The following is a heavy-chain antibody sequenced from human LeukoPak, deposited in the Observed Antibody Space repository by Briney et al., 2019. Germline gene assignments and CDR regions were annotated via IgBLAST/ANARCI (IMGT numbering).Heavy chain of an antibody. D-gene: IGHD6-19*01. CDR3: AKDRWRGVLAVAGAFDY. CDR1: GFTFSSYG. V-gene: IGHV3-30*02. J-gene: IGHJ4*02. Sequence: GGSLRLSCAASGFTFSSYGMHWVRQAPGKGLEWVAFIRYDGSNKYYADSVKGRFTISRDNSKNTLYLQMNSLRAEDTAVYYCAKDRWRGVLAVAGAFDYWGQGTLVTVSS. CDR2: IRYDGSNK.